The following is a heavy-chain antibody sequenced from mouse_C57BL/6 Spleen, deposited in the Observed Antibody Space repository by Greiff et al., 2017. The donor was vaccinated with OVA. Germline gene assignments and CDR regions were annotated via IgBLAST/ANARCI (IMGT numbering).Heavy chain of an antibody. CDR3: ARRSGSSYYFDY. J-gene: IGHJ2*01. CDR2: IDPSASYT. Sequence: QVQLQQPGAELVRPGTSVKLSCKASGYTFTSYWMHWVKQRPGQGLEWIGVIDPSASYTNYNQKFKGKATLTVDTSSRPAYMQLSSLTSEDSAVYYCARRSGSSYYFDYWGQGTTLTVSS. D-gene: IGHD1-1*01. CDR1: GYTFTSYW. V-gene: IGHV1-59*01.